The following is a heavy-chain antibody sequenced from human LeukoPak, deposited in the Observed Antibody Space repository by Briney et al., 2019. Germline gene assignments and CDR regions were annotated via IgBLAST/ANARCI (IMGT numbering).Heavy chain of an antibody. V-gene: IGHV3-23*01. CDR2: ISGSVGIT. Sequence: GSLRILCAASGFNLSPYAMSWVRQAPGRGLECVSAISGSVGITYYADSVQGRFTISRDNSKSTLFPQMNGLRAEDTAVYYCAKGRYTRGAFDIWGQGTMVTVSS. CDR3: AKGRYTRGAFDI. CDR1: GFNLSPYA. J-gene: IGHJ3*02. D-gene: IGHD3-16*02.